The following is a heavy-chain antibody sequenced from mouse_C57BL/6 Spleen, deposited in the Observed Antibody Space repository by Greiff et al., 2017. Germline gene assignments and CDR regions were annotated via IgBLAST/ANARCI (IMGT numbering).Heavy chain of an antibody. Sequence: VKLVESGAELVRPGSSVKLSCKASGYTFTSYWMDWVKQRPGQGLEWIGNIYPSDSETHYNQKFKDKATLTVDKSSSTAYMQLSSLTSEDSAVYYCARITTVVGYFDYWGQGTTLTVSS. J-gene: IGHJ2*01. CDR1: GYTFTSYW. CDR2: IYPSDSET. V-gene: IGHV1-61*01. D-gene: IGHD1-1*01. CDR3: ARITTVVGYFDY.